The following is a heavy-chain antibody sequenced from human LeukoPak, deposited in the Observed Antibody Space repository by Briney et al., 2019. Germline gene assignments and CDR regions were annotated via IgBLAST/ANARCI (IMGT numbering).Heavy chain of an antibody. CDR1: GYTFTSYD. Sequence: GASVKVSCKASGYTFTSYDINWVRQATEQGLEWMGWMNPNSGNTGYAQKFQGRVTMTRNTSISTAYMELSSLRSEDTAVYYCARAGEVGATTRFDYWGQGTLVTVSS. V-gene: IGHV1-8*02. CDR2: MNPNSGNT. CDR3: ARAGEVGATTRFDY. J-gene: IGHJ4*02. D-gene: IGHD1-26*01.